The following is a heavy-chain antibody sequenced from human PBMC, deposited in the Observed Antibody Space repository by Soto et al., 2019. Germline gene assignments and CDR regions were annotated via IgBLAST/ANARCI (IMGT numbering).Heavy chain of an antibody. CDR3: TSIAAAETFDY. CDR1: GFTFGDYA. V-gene: IGHV3-49*03. CDR2: IRSKAYGGTT. D-gene: IGHD6-13*01. Sequence: PGGSLRLSCTASGFTFGDYAMSWFRQAPGKGLEWVGFIRSKAYGGTTEYAACVKGRFTISRDDSKSIAYLQMNSLKTEDTAVYYCTSIAAAETFDYWGQGSVVTVAA. J-gene: IGHJ4*02.